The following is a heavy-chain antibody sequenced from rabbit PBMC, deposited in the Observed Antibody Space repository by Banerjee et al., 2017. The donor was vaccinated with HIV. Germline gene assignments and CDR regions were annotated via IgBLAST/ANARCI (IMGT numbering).Heavy chain of an antibody. CDR3: ARDLAGVIGWNFGL. D-gene: IGHD4-1*01. V-gene: IGHV1S45*01. CDR2: INTSSGNT. CDR1: GFDFSSYYM. J-gene: IGHJ4*01. Sequence: QEQLEESGGGLVQPGGSLKLSCKASGFDFSSYYMSWVRQAPGKGLEWIACINTSSGNTVYASWAKGRFTISKTSSTTVTLQMTSLTAADTATYFCARDLAGVIGWNFGLWGPGTLVTDS.